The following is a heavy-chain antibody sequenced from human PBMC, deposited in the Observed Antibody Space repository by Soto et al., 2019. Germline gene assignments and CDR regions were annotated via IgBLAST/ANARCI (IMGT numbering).Heavy chain of an antibody. J-gene: IGHJ3*02. D-gene: IGHD2-15*01. Sequence: DVQVVESGGGLIQPGGSLRLSCAASGFTVSGKKYITWVRQAPGLGLEWVSALYIADGTFYADSVRGRFTVSIDSSKNTVYLQMNNLSPEDTAVYFCATWLLREHAFDIWGLGTMVTVSS. CDR3: ATWLLREHAFDI. CDR2: LYIADGT. CDR1: GFTVSGKKY. V-gene: IGHV3-53*01.